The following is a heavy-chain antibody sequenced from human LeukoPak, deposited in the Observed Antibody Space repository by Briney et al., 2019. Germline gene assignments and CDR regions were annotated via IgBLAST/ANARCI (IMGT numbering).Heavy chain of an antibody. CDR2: IYYSGST. D-gene: IGHD2-8*01. CDR1: GGSITSSSYY. V-gene: IGHV4-39*07. Sequence: SETLSLTCTVSGGSITSSSYYWGWIRQPPGKGLEWIGSIYYSGSTHYSPSLKSRVTISVDMSKNQFSLKLSSVTAADTAVYYCARPYCTDGVCPPGGNNWFDPWGQGTLVTVSS. J-gene: IGHJ5*02. CDR3: ARPYCTDGVCPPGGNNWFDP.